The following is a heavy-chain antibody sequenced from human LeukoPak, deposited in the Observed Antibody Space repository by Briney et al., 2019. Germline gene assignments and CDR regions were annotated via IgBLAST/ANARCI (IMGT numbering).Heavy chain of an antibody. CDR2: IKQDGSEK. Sequence: GGSLRRSCAASGFTFSSYWMSWVRQAPGKGLEWVANIKQDGSEKYYVDSVKGRFTISRDNAKNSLYLQMNSLRVEDTAVYYCARVHAWGSYHALMNYWGQGTLVTVSS. J-gene: IGHJ4*02. V-gene: IGHV3-7*01. D-gene: IGHD3-16*02. CDR1: GFTFSSYW. CDR3: ARVHAWGSYHALMNY.